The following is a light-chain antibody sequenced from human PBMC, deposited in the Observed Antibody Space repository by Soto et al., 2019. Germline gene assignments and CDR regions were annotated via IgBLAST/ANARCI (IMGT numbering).Light chain of an antibody. CDR1: QGISSY. V-gene: IGKV1-8*01. J-gene: IGKJ1*01. CDR3: QQYYSYPTE. Sequence: AIRMTQSPSSLSASTGDRVTITCRASQGISSYLAWYQQKPGKAPKLLIYAASTLQSGVPSRFSGSGSGTDFTLTISCLQSEDFATYYCQQYYSYPTEFGQGTKVDIK. CDR2: AAS.